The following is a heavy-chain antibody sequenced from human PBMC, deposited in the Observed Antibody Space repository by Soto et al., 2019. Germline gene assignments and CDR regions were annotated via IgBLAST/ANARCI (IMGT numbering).Heavy chain of an antibody. CDR3: ARVGVVAATPDYYYGMDV. CDR1: GGTFSSYA. CDR2: IIPIFGTA. D-gene: IGHD2-15*01. V-gene: IGHV1-69*13. Sequence: ASVKVSCKASGGTFSSYAISWVRQAPGQGLEWMGGIIPIFGTANYAQKFQGRVTITADESTSTAYMELSSLRSEDTAVYYCARVGVVAATPDYYYGMDVWGQGTTVTVSS. J-gene: IGHJ6*02.